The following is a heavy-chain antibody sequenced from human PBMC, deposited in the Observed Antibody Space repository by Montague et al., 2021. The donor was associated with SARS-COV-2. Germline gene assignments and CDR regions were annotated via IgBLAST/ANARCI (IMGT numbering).Heavy chain of an antibody. CDR3: ARETTVRYYYYYGMDV. CDR2: IYHSGST. V-gene: IGHV4-4*02. CDR1: GGSISSSNW. D-gene: IGHD4-17*01. J-gene: IGHJ6*02. Sequence: SETLSLTCAVSGGSISSSNWCSWVRPPPGKGLEWIGEIYHSGSTNYNPSLKSRVTISVDKSKNQFSLKLSSVTAADTAVYYCARETTVRYYYYYGMDVWGQGTTVTVSS.